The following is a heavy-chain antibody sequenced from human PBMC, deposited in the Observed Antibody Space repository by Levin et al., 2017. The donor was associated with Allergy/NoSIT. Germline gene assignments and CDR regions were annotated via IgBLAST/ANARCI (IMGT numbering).Heavy chain of an antibody. CDR2: ISSSSSYI. CDR3: AREPCSGASCYGFDY. V-gene: IGHV3-21*01. CDR1: GFTFSSYS. Sequence: GGSLRLSCAASGFTFSSYSKNWVRQAPGKGLEWVSSISSSSSYIYYADSVKGRFTISRDNAKNSLYLQMHSLRAEDTAVYYCAREPCSGASCYGFDYWGQGALVTVSS. J-gene: IGHJ4*02. D-gene: IGHD2-15*01.